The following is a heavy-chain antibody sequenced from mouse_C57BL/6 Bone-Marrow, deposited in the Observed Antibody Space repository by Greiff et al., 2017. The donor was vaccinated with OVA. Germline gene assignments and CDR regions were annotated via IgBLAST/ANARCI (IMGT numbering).Heavy chain of an antibody. CDR1: GFNIKDYY. CDR2: IDPEDGET. V-gene: IGHV14-2*01. J-gene: IGHJ4*01. D-gene: IGHD2-4*01. CDR3: ARRLRRSLYAMDY. Sequence: VQLQQSGAELVKPGASVKLSCTASGFNIKDYYMHWVKQRTEQGLEWIGRIDPEDGETKYAPKFQGKATITADTSSNTSYLQLSSLTSEDTAVYYSARRLRRSLYAMDYWGQGTSVTVSS.